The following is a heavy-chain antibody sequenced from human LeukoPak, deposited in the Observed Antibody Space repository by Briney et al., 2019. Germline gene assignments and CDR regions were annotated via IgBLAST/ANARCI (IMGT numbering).Heavy chain of an antibody. CDR2: IYHSGST. CDR1: GGSISSGGYS. J-gene: IGHJ6*04. CDR3: ARALGYCSGGSCYSGGMDV. D-gene: IGHD2-15*01. V-gene: IGHV4-30-2*01. Sequence: SGTLSLTCAVSGGSISSGGYSWSWIRQPPGKGLEWIGYIYHSGSTYYNPSLKSRVTISVDRSKNQFSLKLSSVTAADTAVYYCARALGYCSGGSCYSGGMDVWGKGTTVTVSS.